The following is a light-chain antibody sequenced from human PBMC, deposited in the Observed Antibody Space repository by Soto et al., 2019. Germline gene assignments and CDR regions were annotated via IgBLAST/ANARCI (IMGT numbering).Light chain of an antibody. CDR2: DAS. V-gene: IGKV1-5*01. Sequence: DIQMTQSPSSLSASVGDRVTITCRSSQSISSWLAWYQQKPGKAPKLLIYDASTLERGVQSRFSGSGSGRELNITLRRLQPDDFETYYCPQSNSHYHTFGQRTKA. CDR3: PQSNSHYHT. J-gene: IGKJ1*01. CDR1: QSISSW.